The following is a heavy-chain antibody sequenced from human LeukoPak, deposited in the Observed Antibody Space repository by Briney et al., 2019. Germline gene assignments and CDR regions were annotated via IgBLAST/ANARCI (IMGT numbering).Heavy chain of an antibody. Sequence: SETLSLTCTVSGGSISSYYWSWIRQPAGKGLEWIGRIYTSGSTNYNPSLKSRVTMYVDTSKNQFSLKLSSVTAADTAVYYCARSGQLYNWFDPWGQGTLVTVSS. CDR2: IYTSGST. CDR1: GGSISSYY. CDR3: ARSGQLYNWFDP. V-gene: IGHV4-4*07. D-gene: IGHD2-2*01. J-gene: IGHJ5*02.